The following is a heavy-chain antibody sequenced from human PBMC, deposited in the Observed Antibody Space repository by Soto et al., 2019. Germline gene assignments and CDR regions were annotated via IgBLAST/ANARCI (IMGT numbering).Heavy chain of an antibody. V-gene: IGHV4-4*07. CDR2: IYTSGST. CDR1: GGSISSYY. D-gene: IGHD3-22*01. Sequence: SETLSLTCTVSGGSISSYYWSWIRQPAGKGLEWIGRIYTSGSTNYNPSLKSRVTMSVDTSKNQFSLKLSSVTAADTAVYYCARDLNDSSGYYNWFDPWGQGTLVTVSS. CDR3: ARDLNDSSGYYNWFDP. J-gene: IGHJ5*02.